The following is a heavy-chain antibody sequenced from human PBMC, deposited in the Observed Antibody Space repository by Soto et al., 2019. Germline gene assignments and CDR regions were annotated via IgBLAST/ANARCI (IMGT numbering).Heavy chain of an antibody. Sequence: GESLKISCKGSGYSFTSYWIGWVRQMPGKGLEWMGIIYPGDSDTRYSPSFQGQVTISADKSISTAYLQWSSLKASDTAMYYCARHEGSSTVESDYYYYGMDVWGQGTTVPSP. CDR1: GYSFTSYW. J-gene: IGHJ6*02. CDR2: IYPGDSDT. D-gene: IGHD6-6*01. CDR3: ARHEGSSTVESDYYYYGMDV. V-gene: IGHV5-51*01.